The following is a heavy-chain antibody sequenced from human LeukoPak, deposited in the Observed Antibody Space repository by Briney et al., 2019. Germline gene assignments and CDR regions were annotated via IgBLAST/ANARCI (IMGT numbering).Heavy chain of an antibody. J-gene: IGHJ6*03. V-gene: IGHV3-23*01. CDR3: AREIATVDYYYYMDV. Sequence: GGSLRLSCATSGFSFSSYAMSWVRQAPGKGLEWVSAMSSSDDGRYYAASVRGRFTISRDTSRSTLYLQMNSLRAEDTALYYCAREIATVDYYYYMDVWGKGTTVTVSS. CDR2: MSSSDDGR. D-gene: IGHD4-11*01. CDR1: GFSFSSYA.